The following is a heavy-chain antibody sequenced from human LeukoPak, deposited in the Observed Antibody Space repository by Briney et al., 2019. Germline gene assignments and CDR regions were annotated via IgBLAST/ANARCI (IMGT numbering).Heavy chain of an antibody. V-gene: IGHV4-4*02. J-gene: IGHJ4*02. Sequence: SGTLSLTCAVSGGSISSSNWWSWVRQPPGKGLEWIGEIYHSGSTNYNPSLKSRVTISVDKSKNQFSLRLSSVTAADTAVYYCARVTGYIVEDYFDYWGQGTLVTVSS. D-gene: IGHD3-22*01. CDR3: ARVTGYIVEDYFDY. CDR2: IYHSGST. CDR1: GGSISSSNW.